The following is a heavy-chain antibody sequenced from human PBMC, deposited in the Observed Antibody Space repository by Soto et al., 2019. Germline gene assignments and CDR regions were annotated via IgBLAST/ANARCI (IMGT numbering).Heavy chain of an antibody. V-gene: IGHV3-48*02. CDR2: ISGGSSRI. D-gene: IGHD5-12*01. J-gene: IGHJ6*02. Sequence: GGSLRLSCAASGFSFSTYDMNWVRQAPGKGLEWVSYISGGSSRIFYADSVKGRFTISRDNAKNSLYLQMNGLRDEDTGVYYCARVIYGGWSTIKDYYYYAMDVWGQGTTVTVSS. CDR3: ARVIYGGWSTIKDYYYYAMDV. CDR1: GFSFSTYD.